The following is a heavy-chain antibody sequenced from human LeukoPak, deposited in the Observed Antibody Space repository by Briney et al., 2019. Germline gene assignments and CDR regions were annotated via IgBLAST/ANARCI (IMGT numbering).Heavy chain of an antibody. V-gene: IGHV4-59*08. CDR1: GGSISSYY. CDR2: IYHSGST. D-gene: IGHD1-26*01. Sequence: SETLSLTCTVAGGSISSYYCGWVRQPAGEGLEWIVHIYHSGSTNYNPSLKGRSTISADTSKNQLSLTLSSVTAAATAVYHCARHTTYRDYFDYWGQGTLVTVSS. CDR3: ARHTTYRDYFDY. J-gene: IGHJ4*02.